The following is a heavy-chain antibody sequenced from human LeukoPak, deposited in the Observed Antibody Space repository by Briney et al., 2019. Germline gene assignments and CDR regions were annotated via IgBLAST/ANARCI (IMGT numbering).Heavy chain of an antibody. CDR2: ISPSGGST. CDR1: GYTFSRNL. J-gene: IGHJ4*02. V-gene: IGHV1-46*01. Sequence: ASVKVSCKASGYTFSRNLMHWVRQAPGQGPECMGIISPSGGSTTYAQKFQGRVTMTRDTSTSTVYMELSSLRSEDTAVYYCAREGIVGGIPFDLWGQGTLVTVSS. D-gene: IGHD1-26*01. CDR3: AREGIVGGIPFDL.